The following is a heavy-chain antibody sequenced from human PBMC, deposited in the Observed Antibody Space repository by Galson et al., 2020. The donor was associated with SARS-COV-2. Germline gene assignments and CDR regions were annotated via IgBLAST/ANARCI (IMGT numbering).Heavy chain of an antibody. D-gene: IGHD1-26*01. Sequence: GGSLRLSCAASGFPFSSYSMNWVRQAPGKGLEWVSSISAGSSYIYYADSVKGRFTISRDNAKNSLYLQMNSLRADDTAVYYCARVGGMATTATNYYYCGLDGWGPGTTVTVSS. J-gene: IGHJ6*02. V-gene: IGHV3-21*01. CDR1: GFPFSSYS. CDR2: ISAGSSYI. CDR3: ARVGGMATTATNYYYCGLDG.